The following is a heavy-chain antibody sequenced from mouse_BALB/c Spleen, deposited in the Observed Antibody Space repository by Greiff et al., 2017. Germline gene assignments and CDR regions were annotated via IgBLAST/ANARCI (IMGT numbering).Heavy chain of an antibody. Sequence: EVMLVESGGGLVQPGGSLKLSCAASGFTSSSYTMSWVRQTPEKRLEWVAYISNGGGSTYYPDTVKGRFTISRDNAKNTLYLQMSSLKSEDTAMYYCARQDYDVGMGHYYAMDYWGQGTSVTVSS. V-gene: IGHV5-12-2*01. J-gene: IGHJ4*01. CDR1: GFTSSSYT. CDR2: ISNGGGST. CDR3: ARQDYDVGMGHYYAMDY. D-gene: IGHD2-4*01.